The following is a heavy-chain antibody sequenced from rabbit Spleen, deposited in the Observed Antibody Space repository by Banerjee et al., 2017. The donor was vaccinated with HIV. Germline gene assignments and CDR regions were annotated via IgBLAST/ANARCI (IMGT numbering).Heavy chain of an antibody. V-gene: IGHV1S40*01. J-gene: IGHJ3*01. CDR1: GFSFSSSDY. Sequence: QSLEESGGDLVKPGGTLTLTCTVSGFSFSSSDYMCWVRQAPGKGLEWIACIDAGSSGFTYFANWAKGRFTISKTSSTTVTLQMTSLTTADTATYFCTRCGDINAWNFFNFWGQGTLVTVS. D-gene: IGHD2-1*01. CDR3: TRCGDINAWNFFNF. CDR2: IDAGSSGFT.